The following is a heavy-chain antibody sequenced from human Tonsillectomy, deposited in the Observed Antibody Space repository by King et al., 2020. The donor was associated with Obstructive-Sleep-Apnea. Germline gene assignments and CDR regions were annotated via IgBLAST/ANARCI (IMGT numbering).Heavy chain of an antibody. D-gene: IGHD6-13*01. CDR2: ISAYNGNT. CDR1: GYTFTSCG. V-gene: IGHV1-18*01. CDR3: ASARSPGIATAGMFDF. J-gene: IGHJ5*01. Sequence: QVQLVQSGAEVQKPGASVKVSCQASGYTFTSCGISWVRQAPGQGLEWVGWISAYNGNTKYAQNLLGRVTVTTDTSTGPAYMELRSLRSDDTAVYYCASARSPGIATAGMFDFWGQGTLVTVSS.